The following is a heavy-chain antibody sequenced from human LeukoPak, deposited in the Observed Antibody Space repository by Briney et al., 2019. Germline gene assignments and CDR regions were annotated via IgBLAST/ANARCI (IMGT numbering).Heavy chain of an antibody. V-gene: IGHV4-39*01. CDR3: ARSLSPLGDAFDI. J-gene: IGHJ3*02. D-gene: IGHD7-27*01. CDR1: GDSMTRSNYY. CDR2: ISNSGSA. Sequence: SETLSLTCTVSGDSMTRSNYYWGWIRQPPGKGLEWIGSISNSGSAYYSPSLKSRVAISVDTSNNQFSLKLRSVTAADTAVHYCARSLSPLGDAFDIWGQGTMVTVSS.